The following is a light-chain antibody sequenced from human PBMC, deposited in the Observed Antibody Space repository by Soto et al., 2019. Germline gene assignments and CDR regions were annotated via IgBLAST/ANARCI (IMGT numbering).Light chain of an antibody. Sequence: DIQMTQSPSSLSASVGDRVSITCRASQGIRNYLAWYQQKPGKVPKVLIYAASTLQPGVPSRFSGSGSGTDFTLTINSLQPDDIATYYCQNYDSAPITFGQGTRWRL. J-gene: IGKJ5*01. CDR3: QNYDSAPIT. CDR1: QGIRNY. CDR2: AAS. V-gene: IGKV1-27*01.